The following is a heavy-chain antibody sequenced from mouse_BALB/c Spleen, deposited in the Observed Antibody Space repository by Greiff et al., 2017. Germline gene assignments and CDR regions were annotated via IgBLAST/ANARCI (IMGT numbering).Heavy chain of an antibody. CDR2: IDPSDSYT. Sequence: QVQLQHPGAELVKPGASVKMSCKASGYTFTSYWMHWVKQRPGQGLEWIGVIDPSDSYTSYNQKFKGKATLTVDTSSSTAYMQLSSLTSEDSAVYYCTREGYYGSRFAYWGQGTLVTVSA. J-gene: IGHJ3*01. D-gene: IGHD1-1*01. V-gene: IGHV1S127*01. CDR3: TREGYYGSRFAY. CDR1: GYTFTSYW.